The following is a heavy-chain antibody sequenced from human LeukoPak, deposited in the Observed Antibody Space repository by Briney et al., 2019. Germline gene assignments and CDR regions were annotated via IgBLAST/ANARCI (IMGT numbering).Heavy chain of an antibody. Sequence: GGSLRLSCAASGFTFSSYWMSWVRQAPGKGLEWVANIKQDGSEKYYVDSVKGRFTISRDNAKNSLYLQMNSLRAEDTAVYYCARGGTAMADYYYYYYIDVWGKGTTVTVSS. V-gene: IGHV3-7*01. CDR3: ARGGTAMADYYYYYYIDV. J-gene: IGHJ6*03. D-gene: IGHD5-18*01. CDR1: GFTFSSYW. CDR2: IKQDGSEK.